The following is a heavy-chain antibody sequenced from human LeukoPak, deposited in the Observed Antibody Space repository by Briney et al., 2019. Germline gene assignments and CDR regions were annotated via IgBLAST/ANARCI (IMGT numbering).Heavy chain of an antibody. CDR3: ATEPTSGGGSYYID. CDR1: GFTFSSYW. CDR2: IKQDGSEK. D-gene: IGHD1-26*01. V-gene: IGHV3-7*01. J-gene: IGHJ4*02. Sequence: GGSLRLSCAASGFTFSSYWMSWVRQAPGKGLEWVANIKQDGSEKYYVGSVKGRFTISRDNAKNSLYLQMNSLRAEDTAVYYCATEPTSGGGSYYIDWGQGTLVTVSS.